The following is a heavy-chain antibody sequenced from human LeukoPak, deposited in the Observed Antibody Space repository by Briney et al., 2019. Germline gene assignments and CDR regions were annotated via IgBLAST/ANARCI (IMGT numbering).Heavy chain of an antibody. J-gene: IGHJ4*02. Sequence: SGGSLRLSCAASGFTFSSYAMSWVRQAPGKGLEWVSAISGSGGSTYYADSVKGRFTISRDNSKNTLYLQMNSLRAEDTAVYYRAKDKNSYGWYYFDYWGQGTLVTVSS. CDR1: GFTFSSYA. CDR2: ISGSGGST. V-gene: IGHV3-23*01. D-gene: IGHD5-18*01. CDR3: AKDKNSYGWYYFDY.